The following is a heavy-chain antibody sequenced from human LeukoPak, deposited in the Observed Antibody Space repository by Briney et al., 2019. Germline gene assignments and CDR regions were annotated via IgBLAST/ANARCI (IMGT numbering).Heavy chain of an antibody. CDR2: IDPSDSYT. Sequence: GESLKISCNGSGYNFTSYWISWVPQMPGEGLEWMWRIDPSDSYTNYSPSFQGHVTISADKSISTAYLQWSSLKASDTAMYYCARVVPAAVNWFDPWGQGTLVTVSS. CDR1: GYNFTSYW. V-gene: IGHV5-10-1*01. J-gene: IGHJ5*02. D-gene: IGHD2-2*01. CDR3: ARVVPAAVNWFDP.